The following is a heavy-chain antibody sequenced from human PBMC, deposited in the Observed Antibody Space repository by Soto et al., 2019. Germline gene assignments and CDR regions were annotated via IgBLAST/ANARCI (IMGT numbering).Heavy chain of an antibody. CDR3: ATGGSPLNAYYYGMDV. J-gene: IGHJ6*02. CDR1: GYSFTSYW. V-gene: IGHV5-51*01. D-gene: IGHD2-15*01. CDR2: TYPGDSDT. Sequence: GASLKISCKGSGYSFTSYWIGWVRQMPGKGLEWMGITYPGDSDTRYSPSFQGQVTISADKSISTAYLQWSSLKASDTAMYYCATGGSPLNAYYYGMDVWGQGTTVTVSS.